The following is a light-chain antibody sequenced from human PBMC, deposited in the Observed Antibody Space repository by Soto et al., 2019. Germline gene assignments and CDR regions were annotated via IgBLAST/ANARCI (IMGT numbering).Light chain of an antibody. CDR2: GAS. V-gene: IGKV3-20*01. CDR1: QSVDNY. Sequence: LTQPLVRLSLSPVEIATLSCMASQSVDNYLAWYRQKPGQAPRVLIYGASSRATGIPDRFSGSGSGTDFTLTISGLEPEDFAVDYCQQYGSSPWTFGQGTMVDFK. CDR3: QQYGSSPWT. J-gene: IGKJ1*01.